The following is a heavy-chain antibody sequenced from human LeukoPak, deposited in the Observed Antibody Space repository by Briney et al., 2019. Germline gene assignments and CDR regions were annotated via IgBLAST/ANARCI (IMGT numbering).Heavy chain of an antibody. V-gene: IGHV3-7*01. CDR3: ARDHNDGYNFY. CDR1: GFAFSSDW. D-gene: IGHD3-22*01. CDR2: TKEDGSAK. Sequence: GGSLRLSCVASGFAFSSDWMTWVRQAPGQGLGWLANTKEDGSAKYYVDSVKGRFIISRDNAKNSLYLQMNSLRVEDTAVYFCARDHNDGYNFYWGQGAVVTVSS. J-gene: IGHJ4*02.